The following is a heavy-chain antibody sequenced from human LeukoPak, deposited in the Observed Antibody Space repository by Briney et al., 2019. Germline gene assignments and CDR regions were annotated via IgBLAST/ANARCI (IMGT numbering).Heavy chain of an antibody. CDR1: GFTFSSYA. Sequence: PGGSLRLSCAAPGFTFSSYAMSWVRQAPGKVLEWVSAISGSGGSTYYADSVKGRFTISRDNSKSTLFLQMNSLRAEDTAVYYCAKDPRVGSRVATPCHWGQGTLVTVSS. D-gene: IGHD5-24*01. J-gene: IGHJ4*02. V-gene: IGHV3-23*01. CDR3: AKDPRVGSRVATPCH. CDR2: ISGSGGST.